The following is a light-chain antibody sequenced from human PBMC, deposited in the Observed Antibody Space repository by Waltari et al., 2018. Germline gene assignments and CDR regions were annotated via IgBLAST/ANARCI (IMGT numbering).Light chain of an antibody. J-gene: IGKJ1*01. V-gene: IGKV3-11*01. CDR2: DAS. CDR3: QHRISWPPWT. Sequence: EIVLTQSPATLSLSPGERATLSCRASQSVSSYLAWYQQKPGQTPRLLIHDASNRATGIPARFSGSGSGTDFTLTISSLESEDSAVYYCQHRISWPPWTFGQGTKVEIK. CDR1: QSVSSY.